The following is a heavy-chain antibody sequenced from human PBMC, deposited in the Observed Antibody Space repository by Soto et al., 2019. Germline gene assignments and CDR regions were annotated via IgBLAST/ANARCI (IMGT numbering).Heavy chain of an antibody. D-gene: IGHD7-27*01. J-gene: IGHJ4*02. Sequence: PSVKVSSKASGYTFTNYAMHWVRQAPGQRLEWMGWINAGNGNTKYSQKFQGGVTITRDTSASTAYMELSSLRSEDTAVYYCARVIWGCSSFDYWGQGTLVTVSS. CDR3: ARVIWGCSSFDY. CDR1: GYTFTNYA. CDR2: INAGNGNT. V-gene: IGHV1-3*01.